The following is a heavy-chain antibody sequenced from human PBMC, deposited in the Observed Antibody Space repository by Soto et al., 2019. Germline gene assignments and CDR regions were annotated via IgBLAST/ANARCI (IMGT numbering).Heavy chain of an antibody. CDR1: GFTFSSYA. CDR2: ISGSGGST. Sequence: SLRLSCAASGFTFSSYAMSWVRQAPGKGLEWVSAISGSGGSTYYADSVKGRFTISRDNSKNTLYLQMNSLRAEDTAVYYCAKGVRIAAAGIVYYYHYGMDVWGQGTTVTVSS. V-gene: IGHV3-23*01. J-gene: IGHJ6*02. D-gene: IGHD6-13*01. CDR3: AKGVRIAAAGIVYYYHYGMDV.